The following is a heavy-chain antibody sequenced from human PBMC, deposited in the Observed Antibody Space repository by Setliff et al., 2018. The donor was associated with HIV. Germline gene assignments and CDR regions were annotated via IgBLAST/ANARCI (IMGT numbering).Heavy chain of an antibody. J-gene: IGHJ6*03. D-gene: IGHD3-16*02. V-gene: IGHV1-8*02. CDR3: ARATPSIVEACDYYHFYMDV. Sequence: GASVKISCKTSGYTFVSSHINWARQATGQGLEWMGWINPNSGDTGLAPKFQGRVTLTSNTSISTAYMQLSSLTSEDTAVYYCARATPSIVEACDYYHFYMDVWGKGSTVTVSS. CDR1: GYTFVSSH. CDR2: INPNSGDT.